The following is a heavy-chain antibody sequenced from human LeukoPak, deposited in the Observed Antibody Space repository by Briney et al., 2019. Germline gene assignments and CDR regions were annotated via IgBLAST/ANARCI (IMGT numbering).Heavy chain of an antibody. CDR3: ARALRGYSGYDYGGGYYFDY. Sequence: GASVKVSCQASGYTFSNHDFDWVRQAPGQGLEWMGWMNPNSGATGYAQKFQGRVTITADESTSTAYMELSSLRSEDTAVYYCARALRGYSGYDYGGGYYFDYWGQGTLVTVSS. CDR2: MNPNSGAT. CDR1: GYTFSNHD. J-gene: IGHJ4*02. D-gene: IGHD5-12*01. V-gene: IGHV1-8*01.